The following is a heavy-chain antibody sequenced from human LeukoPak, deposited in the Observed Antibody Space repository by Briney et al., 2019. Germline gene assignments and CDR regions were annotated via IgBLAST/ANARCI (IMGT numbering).Heavy chain of an antibody. V-gene: IGHV3-30*02. CDR2: IRYDGSNK. J-gene: IGHJ6*03. CDR3: AKDRCYSCYSYYFYMDV. D-gene: IGHD2-15*01. Sequence: PGGSLRLSCAAPGFTFTSYGMHWVRQAPGKGLEWVAFIRYDGSNKYYADSVKGRFTISRDNSKNTLYLQMNSLRAEDTAVYYCAKDRCYSCYSYYFYMDVWGKGTTVTVSS. CDR1: GFTFTSYG.